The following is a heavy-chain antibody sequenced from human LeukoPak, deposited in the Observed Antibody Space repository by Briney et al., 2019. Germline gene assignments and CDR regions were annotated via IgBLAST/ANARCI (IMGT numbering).Heavy chain of an antibody. D-gene: IGHD3-9*01. Sequence: GGSLRLSCAASGFTFSSYAMSGVRQAPGKGLEWVSAISGSGGSTYYADSVKGRFTISRDNSKNTLYLKMNSLRAEDTAVYYCANQIVRYFDWLPQTPLDYWGQGTLVTVSS. V-gene: IGHV3-23*01. J-gene: IGHJ4*02. CDR1: GFTFSSYA. CDR2: ISGSGGST. CDR3: ANQIVRYFDWLPQTPLDY.